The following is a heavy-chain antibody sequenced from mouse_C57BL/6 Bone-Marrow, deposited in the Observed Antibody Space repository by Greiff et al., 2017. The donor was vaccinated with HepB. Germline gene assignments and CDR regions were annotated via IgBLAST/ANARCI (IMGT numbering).Heavy chain of an antibody. J-gene: IGHJ1*03. CDR1: GYTFTDYY. CDR2: INPNNGGT. CDR3: ARGDGYCWYFDV. D-gene: IGHD2-3*01. V-gene: IGHV1-26*01. Sequence: VQLQQSGPELVKPGASVKISCKASGYTFTDYYMNWVKQSHGKSLEWIGDINPNNGGTSYNQKFKGKATLTVDKSSSTAYMELRSLTSEDSAVYYCARGDGYCWYFDVWGTGTTVTVSS.